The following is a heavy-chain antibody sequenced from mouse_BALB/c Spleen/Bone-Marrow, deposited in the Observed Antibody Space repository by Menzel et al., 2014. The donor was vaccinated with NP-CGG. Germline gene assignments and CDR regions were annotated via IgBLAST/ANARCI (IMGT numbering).Heavy chain of an antibody. J-gene: IGHJ4*01. V-gene: IGHV5-6-5*01. CDR1: GFTFSSYA. CDR3: ARGDSSGYPYAMDY. D-gene: IGHD3-2*01. Sequence: EVNVVESGGGLVKPGGSLKLSCAASGFTFSSYAMSWVRQTPEKRLEWVASISSGGSTYYPDSVKGRFTISRDNARNILSLQMSSLRSEDTAMYYCARGDSSGYPYAMDYWGQGTSVTVSS. CDR2: ISSGGST.